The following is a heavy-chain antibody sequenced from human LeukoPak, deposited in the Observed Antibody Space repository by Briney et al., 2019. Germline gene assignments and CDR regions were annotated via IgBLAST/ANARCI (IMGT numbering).Heavy chain of an antibody. D-gene: IGHD2-15*01. CDR3: ATPWCSGGSCYSAHWYFDL. J-gene: IGHJ2*01. CDR1: GYTLTELS. Sequence: ASVKVSCKVSGYTLTELSTHWVRQAPGKGLEWMGGFDPEDGETIYAQKFQGRVTMTEDTSTDTAYMELSSLRSEDTAVYYCATPWCSGGSCYSAHWYFDLWGRGTLVTVSS. V-gene: IGHV1-24*01. CDR2: FDPEDGET.